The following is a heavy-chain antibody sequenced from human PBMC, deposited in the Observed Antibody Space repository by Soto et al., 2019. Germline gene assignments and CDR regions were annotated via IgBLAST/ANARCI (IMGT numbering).Heavy chain of an antibody. V-gene: IGHV3-21*01. J-gene: IGHJ3*02. CDR1: GFTFSSYS. Sequence: GGSLRLSCAASGFTFSSYSMNWVRQAPGKGLEWVSSISSSSSYIYYADSVKGRFTISRDNAKNSLYLQMNSLRAEDTAVYYCARAGDDYDFWSGYYRGDAFDIWGQGTMVTVSS. CDR2: ISSSSSYI. D-gene: IGHD3-3*01. CDR3: ARAGDDYDFWSGYYRGDAFDI.